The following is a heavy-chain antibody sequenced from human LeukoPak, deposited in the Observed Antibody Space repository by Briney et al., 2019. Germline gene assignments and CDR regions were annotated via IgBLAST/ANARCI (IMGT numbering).Heavy chain of an antibody. CDR3: ARDFPDGSRNWGFDY. CDR2: ITSDEGT. Sequence: PGGSLRLSCAASGFTFSSYSMNWVRQAPGKGLEWLAFITSDEGTHYADSVKGRFTISRDNAKNSLFLQMNNLRPEDTSVYYCARDFPDGSRNWGFDYWGQGIWVTVSP. D-gene: IGHD3-10*01. CDR1: GFTFSSYS. J-gene: IGHJ4*02. V-gene: IGHV3-48*04.